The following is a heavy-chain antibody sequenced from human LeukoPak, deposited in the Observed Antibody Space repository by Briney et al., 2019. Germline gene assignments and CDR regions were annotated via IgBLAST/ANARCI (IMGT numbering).Heavy chain of an antibody. CDR2: IYGNGRT. CDR1: GISINSHY. CDR3: VVSPNQDFFDY. V-gene: IGHV4-4*09. J-gene: IGHJ4*02. Sequence: SETLSLTCTVSGISINSHYLNWIRQPPGKGLEWIGRIYGNGRTNYNPSLKSRVTMSVDTSKRQFSLNLKSLTAADTAVYYCVVSPNQDFFDYWGQGTLVTVSS.